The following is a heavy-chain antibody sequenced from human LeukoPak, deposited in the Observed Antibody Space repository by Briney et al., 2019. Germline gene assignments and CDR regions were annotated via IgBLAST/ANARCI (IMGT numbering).Heavy chain of an antibody. CDR2: IKSSNT. J-gene: IGHJ4*02. Sequence: SETLSLTCTVSGGSISSDRFYWTWVRQPAGKGLEWIGRIKSSNTNYNPSLKSRVSISLDTSTNQFSLKLSSLPAADTAVYYCARVPDWTYVPDYWGQGTLVTVSS. CDR3: ARVPDWTYVPDY. CDR1: GGSISSDRFY. V-gene: IGHV4-61*02. D-gene: IGHD3-16*01.